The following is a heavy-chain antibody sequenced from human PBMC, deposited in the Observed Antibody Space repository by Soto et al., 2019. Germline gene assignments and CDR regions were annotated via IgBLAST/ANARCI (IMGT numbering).Heavy chain of an antibody. V-gene: IGHV6-1*01. D-gene: IGHD6-13*01. CDR2: TYYRSKWYN. Sequence: PSQTLSLTCAISGDSVSSNSAAWNWIRQSPSRGLEWLGRTYYRSKWYNDYAVSVKSRITINPDTSKNQFSLQLNSVTPEDTAVYYCAREYSSRWAYYYYGMDVWGQGTTVTVSS. CDR1: GDSVSSNSAA. J-gene: IGHJ6*02. CDR3: AREYSSRWAYYYYGMDV.